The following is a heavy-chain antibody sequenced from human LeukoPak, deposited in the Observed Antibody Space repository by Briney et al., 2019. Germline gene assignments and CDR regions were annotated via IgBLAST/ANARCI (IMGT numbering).Heavy chain of an antibody. Sequence: GGSLRLFCVASGFTFSSYAMSWVRQAPGKGLEWVSTISGSGGSAYYADSVKGRFTISRDNSKNTLYLQMNSLRAEDTAVYYCAKALQGSGSYYNPGAFDIWGQGTMVTVSS. J-gene: IGHJ3*02. CDR3: AKALQGSGSYYNPGAFDI. CDR2: ISGSGGSA. V-gene: IGHV3-23*01. CDR1: GFTFSSYA. D-gene: IGHD3-10*01.